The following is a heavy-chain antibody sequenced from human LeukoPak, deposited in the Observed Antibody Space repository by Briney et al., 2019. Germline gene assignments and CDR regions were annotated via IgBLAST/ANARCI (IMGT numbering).Heavy chain of an antibody. J-gene: IGHJ4*02. CDR3: ARDRLSGTFNTENPGMPATAIHLWY. CDR1: GFTFSSYS. V-gene: IGHV3-21*04. D-gene: IGHD2-21*02. CDR2: ISSSSRYI. Sequence: GGSLRLSCAASGFTFSSYSMNWVRQAPGKGLEWVSAISSSSRYIYYADSVKGRFTISRDNAKNSLYLQMNSLRAEDTAVYYCARDRLSGTFNTENPGMPATAIHLWYWGQGTLVTVSS.